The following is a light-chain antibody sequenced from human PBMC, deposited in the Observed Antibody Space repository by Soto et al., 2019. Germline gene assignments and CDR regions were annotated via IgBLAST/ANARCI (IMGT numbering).Light chain of an antibody. V-gene: IGKV3-15*01. CDR3: QQYNNWTPVT. J-gene: IGKJ4*01. Sequence: EIVMTQSPATLSVSPGERATLSCRASQSVSSNLAWYQQKPGQAPRLLIYGASTRATGIPARFSGSGSGTDFTLSISSLQSEDFAFYYCQQYNNWTPVTFGGGTKGDIK. CDR1: QSVSSN. CDR2: GAS.